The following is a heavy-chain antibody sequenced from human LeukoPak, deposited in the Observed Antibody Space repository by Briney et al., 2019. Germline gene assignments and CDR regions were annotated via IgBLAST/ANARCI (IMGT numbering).Heavy chain of an antibody. V-gene: IGHV3-30*02. CDR2: IRYDGSNK. CDR3: ARSAGYSSGWAPSY. J-gene: IGHJ4*02. D-gene: IGHD6-19*01. Sequence: GALRLSCAASGFTFSSYGMHWVRQAPGKGLEWVAFIRYDGSNKYYADSVKGRFTISRDNSKNTLYLQMNSLRAEDTAVYYCARSAGYSSGWAPSYWGQGTLVTVSS. CDR1: GFTFSSYG.